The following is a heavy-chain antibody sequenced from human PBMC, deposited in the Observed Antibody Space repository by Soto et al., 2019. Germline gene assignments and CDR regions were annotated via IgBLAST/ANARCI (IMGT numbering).Heavy chain of an antibody. V-gene: IGHV4-31*03. D-gene: IGHD3-22*01. CDR3: ARFKGSGYYYVAASQVHNWFDP. Sequence: PSETLSLTCTVSGGSISSGGYYWSWIRQHPGKGLEWIGYIYYSGSTYYNPSLKSRVTISVDTSKNQFSLKLSSVTAADTAVYYCARFKGSGYYYVAASQVHNWFDPW. J-gene: IGHJ5*02. CDR2: IYYSGST. CDR1: GGSISSGGYY.